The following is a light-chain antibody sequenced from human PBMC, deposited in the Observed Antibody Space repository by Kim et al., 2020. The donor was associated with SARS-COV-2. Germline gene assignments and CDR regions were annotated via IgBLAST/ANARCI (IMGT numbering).Light chain of an antibody. J-gene: IGLJ3*02. Sequence: QSALTQPPSASGTPGQSVTISCTGTSTDVGGYYYVSWYQQHPGKVPKLMIYEVSKRPSGVPDRSSGSKSGNTASLTVSGLQAEDEADYYCISYTSSNNWVFGGGTQLTVL. CDR3: ISYTSSNNWV. CDR1: STDVGGYYY. V-gene: IGLV2-8*01. CDR2: EVS.